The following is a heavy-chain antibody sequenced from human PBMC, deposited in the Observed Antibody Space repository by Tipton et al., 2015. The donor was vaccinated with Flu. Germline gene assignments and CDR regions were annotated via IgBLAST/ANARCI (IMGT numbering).Heavy chain of an antibody. Sequence: TLSLTCTVSGGSISSSSYHWGWIRQPPGKGLEWIGSIYYSGTTYYNPSLKSRVTISVDTSKNQFSLKLSSVTAADTAVYYCARDVAAVPAAIRDWGQGTLVTVSS. CDR1: GGSISSSSYH. CDR2: IYYSGTT. CDR3: ARDVAAVPAAIRD. D-gene: IGHD6-13*01. J-gene: IGHJ4*02. V-gene: IGHV4-39*02.